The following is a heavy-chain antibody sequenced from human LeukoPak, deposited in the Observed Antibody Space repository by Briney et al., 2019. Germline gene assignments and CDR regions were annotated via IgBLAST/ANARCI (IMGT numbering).Heavy chain of an antibody. CDR3: ARDWLQPGGYFDY. CDR1: GYTFTSYG. Sequence: ASVKVSCKASGYTFTSYGISWVRQAPGQGLEWMGGIIPIFGTANYAQKFQGRVTITADESTSTAYMALSSLRSEDTAVYYCARDWLQPGGYFDYWGQGTLVTVSS. D-gene: IGHD5-24*01. CDR2: IIPIFGTA. J-gene: IGHJ4*02. V-gene: IGHV1-69*13.